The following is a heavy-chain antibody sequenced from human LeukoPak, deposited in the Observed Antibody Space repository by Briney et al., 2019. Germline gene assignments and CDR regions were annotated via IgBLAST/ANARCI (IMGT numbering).Heavy chain of an antibody. Sequence: ASVKVSCKASGYIFTTYTINWVRQAPGQGLEWMGWINTNTGNPTYAQGFAGRFVFSLDTSVTTAYLQINSLKAEDTAVYYCARDRVFLGGNYRRAFDSGGREPLVPV. CDR3: ARDRVFLGGNYRRAFDS. CDR2: INTNTGNP. V-gene: IGHV7-4-1*02. D-gene: IGHD3-3*01. J-gene: IGHJ4*02. CDR1: GYIFTTYT.